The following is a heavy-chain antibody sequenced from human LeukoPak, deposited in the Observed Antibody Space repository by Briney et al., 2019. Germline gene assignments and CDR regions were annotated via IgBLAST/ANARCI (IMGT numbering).Heavy chain of an antibody. CDR2: ISSSGSYI. D-gene: IGHD6-6*01. J-gene: IGHJ3*02. CDR3: ARGNLFSIAARPGAFDI. Sequence: GGSLRLSCAASGFTFSSYSMNWVRQAPGKGLEWVSSISSSGSYIYYADSVKGRFTISRDNAKNSLYLQMNSLRAEDTAVYFCARGNLFSIAARPGAFDIWGQGTMVTVSS. CDR1: GFTFSSYS. V-gene: IGHV3-21*01.